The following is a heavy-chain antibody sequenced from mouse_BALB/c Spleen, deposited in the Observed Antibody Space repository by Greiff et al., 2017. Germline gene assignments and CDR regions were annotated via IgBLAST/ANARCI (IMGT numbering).Heavy chain of an antibody. CDR1: GYSITSGYY. CDR3: ARTARGGDYFDY. V-gene: IGHV3-6*02. D-gene: IGHD3-2*01. CDR2: ISYDGSN. Sequence: EVHLVESGPGLVKPSQSLSLTCSVTGYSITSGYYWNWIRQFPGNKLEWMGYISYDGSNNYNPSLKNRISITRDTSKNQFFLKLNSVTTEDTATYYCARTARGGDYFDYWGQGTTLTVSS. J-gene: IGHJ2*01.